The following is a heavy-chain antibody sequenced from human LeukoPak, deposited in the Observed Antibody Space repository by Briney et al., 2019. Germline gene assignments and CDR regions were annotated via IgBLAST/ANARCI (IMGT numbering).Heavy chain of an antibody. CDR3: ARGVYPDNPYFDY. V-gene: IGHV3-33*01. J-gene: IGHJ4*02. CDR2: IWYDESNK. D-gene: IGHD1-14*01. Sequence: GGSLRLSCAASGFTFRNYGMHWVRQAPGKGHEWVAVIWYDESNKYYAESVKGRFTISRDNSKHPLYLQMNSLRAEDTAVYYWARGVYPDNPYFDYWGQGPLVSVSS. CDR1: GFTFRNYG.